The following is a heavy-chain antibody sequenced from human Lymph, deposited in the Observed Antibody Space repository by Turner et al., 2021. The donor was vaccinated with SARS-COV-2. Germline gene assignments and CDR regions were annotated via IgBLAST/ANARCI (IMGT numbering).Heavy chain of an antibody. CDR3: SKYASFISGYDWIDY. V-gene: IGHV3-23*01. D-gene: IGHD5-12*01. Sequence: EVQLLESGGGLVQPGGSLRLSCAASGFTFSSYAMSWVRQAPGKGLEWLSGIRCSGGSTYYADSVKGRFTISRDNSKNTLYLQMNSLRAEDTAVYFWSKYASFISGYDWIDYWGQGTLVTVPS. CDR1: GFTFSSYA. CDR2: IRCSGGST. J-gene: IGHJ4*02.